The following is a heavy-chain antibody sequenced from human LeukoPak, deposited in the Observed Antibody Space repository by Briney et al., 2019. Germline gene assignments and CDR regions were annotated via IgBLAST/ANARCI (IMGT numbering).Heavy chain of an antibody. CDR2: IYSGGST. D-gene: IGHD6-13*01. J-gene: IGHJ4*02. V-gene: IGHV3-66*01. CDR3: ASESAAAPPWVN. CDR1: GFTVSRNY. Sequence: GGSLRLSCAASGFTVSRNYMTWVRQAPGKGLEWVSLIYSGGSTYYADSVKGRFIISRDNSKNTLYLQMNSLRAEDTAVYYCASESAAAPPWVNWGQGTLVTVSS.